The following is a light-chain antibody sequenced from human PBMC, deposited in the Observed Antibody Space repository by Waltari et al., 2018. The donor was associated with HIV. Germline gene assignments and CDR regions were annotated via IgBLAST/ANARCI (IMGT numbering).Light chain of an antibody. V-gene: IGKV3-11*01. Sequence: EIVLTQSPATLSLSPGDRATLSCRASQSVSTFLAWYQQKPGQAPRLLIYDASTRATGVPDRFSGSGSGTDFTLTVSSLEPEDFALYYCQQRSNWPPEVTFGQGTRLDIK. CDR2: DAS. CDR1: QSVSTF. CDR3: QQRSNWPPEVT. J-gene: IGKJ5*01.